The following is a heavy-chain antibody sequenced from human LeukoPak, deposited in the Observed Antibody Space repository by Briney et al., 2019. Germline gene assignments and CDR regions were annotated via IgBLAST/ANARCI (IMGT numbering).Heavy chain of an antibody. D-gene: IGHD6-13*01. CDR2: ISSSSSTI. CDR1: GFTFSSYG. V-gene: IGHV3-48*01. J-gene: IGHJ5*02. Sequence: PGGSLRLSCAASGFTFSSYGMNWVRQAPGKGLEWVSYISSSSSTIYYADSVKGRFTISRDNAKNSLYLQMNSLRAEDTAVYYCAREVAAAGTIGFDPWGQGTLVTVSS. CDR3: AREVAAAGTIGFDP.